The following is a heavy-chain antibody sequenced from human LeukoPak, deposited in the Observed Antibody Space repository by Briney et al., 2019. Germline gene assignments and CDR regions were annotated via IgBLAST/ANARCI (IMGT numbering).Heavy chain of an antibody. CDR2: VKSDGSNP. CDR1: RFSFSNYW. D-gene: IGHD3-10*01. V-gene: IGHV3-74*01. CDR3: ARDIVSGSGSLDY. J-gene: IGHJ4*02. Sequence: GGSRRLSCAASRFSFSNYWMHWVRQAPGRGWVWVSRVKSDGSNPSYADSVKGRFTISRDNAENMLYLQMNTLGAEDTAVYYCARDIVSGSGSLDYWGQGTLVTVSS.